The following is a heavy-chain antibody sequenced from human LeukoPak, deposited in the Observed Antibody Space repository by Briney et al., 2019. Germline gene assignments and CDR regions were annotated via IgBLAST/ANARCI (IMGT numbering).Heavy chain of an antibody. CDR2: INPNSGGT. CDR1: GYTFTGYS. Sequence: ASVQVSCKASGYTFTGYSIHWVRQAPGQGLEWMGWINPNSGGTNYAHKFQGRVTMTRDTSITTAFMELSSLRSDDTAVYYCARDADCTSTSCYVGYWGQGTLVTVSP. V-gene: IGHV1-2*07. J-gene: IGHJ4*02. CDR3: ARDADCTSTSCYVGY. D-gene: IGHD2-2*01.